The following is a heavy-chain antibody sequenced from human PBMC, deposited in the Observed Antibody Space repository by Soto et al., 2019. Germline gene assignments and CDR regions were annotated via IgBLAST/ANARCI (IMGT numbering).Heavy chain of an antibody. CDR2: ISYDGSDK. V-gene: IGHV3-30*18. CDR3: AKNSRYPAYDLDI. CDR1: GFTFSGYG. J-gene: IGHJ3*02. D-gene: IGHD3-16*01. Sequence: VQLVESGGGVVQPGRSLRLSCSASGFTFSGYGMHWVRQAPGKGLDWVGRISYDGSDKYYADSVKGRFTISRDNPTSTLYLQMDSLRAEDTAVYYCAKNSRYPAYDLDIWGQGTMVTVFS.